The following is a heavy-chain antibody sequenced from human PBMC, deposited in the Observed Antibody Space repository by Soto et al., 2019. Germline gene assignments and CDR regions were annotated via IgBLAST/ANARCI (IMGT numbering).Heavy chain of an antibody. CDR3: ARLGPGNHDNDY. J-gene: IGHJ4*02. CDR1: GYSFTSYW. CDR2: IDPSDSYT. V-gene: IGHV5-10-1*01. Sequence: PGESLKISCKGSGYSFTSYWISGVRQMPGKGLEWMGRIDPSDSYTNYSPSFQGHVTISADKSISTAYLQWSSLKASDTAMYYCARLGPGNHDNDYWGQGTLVTVSS.